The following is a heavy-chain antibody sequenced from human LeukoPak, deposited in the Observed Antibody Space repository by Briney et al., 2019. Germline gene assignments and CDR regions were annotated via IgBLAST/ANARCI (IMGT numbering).Heavy chain of an antibody. J-gene: IGHJ4*02. CDR3: ARDTYRYYYDSSGYWEPVY. CDR2: ISYDGSNK. Sequence: GGSLRLSCAASGFTFSSYGMHWVRQAPGKGLEWVAVISYDGSNKYYADSVKGRFTISRDNSKNTLYLQMNSLRAEDTALYYCARDTYRYYYDSSGYWEPVYWGQGTLVTVSS. V-gene: IGHV3-30*03. CDR1: GFTFSSYG. D-gene: IGHD3-22*01.